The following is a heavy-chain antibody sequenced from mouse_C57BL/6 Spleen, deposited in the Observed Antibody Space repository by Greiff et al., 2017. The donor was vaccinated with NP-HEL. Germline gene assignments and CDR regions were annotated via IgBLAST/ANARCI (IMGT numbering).Heavy chain of an antibody. CDR3: ARVRLYWYFDV. V-gene: IGHV3-6*01. D-gene: IGHD2-4*01. CDR1: GYSITSGYY. J-gene: IGHJ1*03. Sequence: EVQLQESGPGLVKPSQSLSLTCSVTGYSITSGYYWNWIRQFPGNKLEWMGYISYDGSNNYNPSLKNRISITRDTSKNQFFLKLNSVTTEDTATYYCARVRLYWYFDVWGTGTTVTVSS. CDR2: ISYDGSN.